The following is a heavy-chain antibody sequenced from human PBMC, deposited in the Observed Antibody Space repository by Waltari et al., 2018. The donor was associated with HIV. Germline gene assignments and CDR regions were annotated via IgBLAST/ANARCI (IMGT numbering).Heavy chain of an antibody. Sequence: HLIQSTTALKRPGASVTISCQVSGYPLSDLSVQWVRQGRGRRLEWMGGFEPKNGKPVDSQRFWGRVSLAEDTSEDTAFLELNRLTSDDTAVYYCVTLYNESPLYSNFWGQGTLVTV. V-gene: IGHV1-24*01. D-gene: IGHD2-15*01. CDR3: VTLYNESPLYSNF. CDR2: FEPKNGKP. CDR1: GYPLSDLS. J-gene: IGHJ1*01.